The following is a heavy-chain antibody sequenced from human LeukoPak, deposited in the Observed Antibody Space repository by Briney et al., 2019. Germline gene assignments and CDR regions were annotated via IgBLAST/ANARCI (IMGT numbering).Heavy chain of an antibody. V-gene: IGHV1-2*02. CDR3: ARDLSAERTSYYDILTGYGGYFDL. Sequence: ASVKVSCKASGYTFTCYYMHWVRQAPGQGLEWMGWINPNSGGTNYAQKFQGRVTMTRDTSISTAYMELSRLRSDDTAVYYCARDLSAERTSYYDILTGYGGYFDLWGRGTLVTVSS. D-gene: IGHD3-9*01. J-gene: IGHJ2*01. CDR1: GYTFTCYY. CDR2: INPNSGGT.